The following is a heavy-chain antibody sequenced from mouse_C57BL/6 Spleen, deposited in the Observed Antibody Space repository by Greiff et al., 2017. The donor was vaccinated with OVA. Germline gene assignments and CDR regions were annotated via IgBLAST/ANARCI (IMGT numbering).Heavy chain of an antibody. CDR1: GYTFTEYT. Sequence: QVQLQQSGAELVKPGASVKLSCKASGYTFTEYTIHWVKQRSGQGLEWIGWFYPGSGSIKYNEKFKDKATLTADKPSSTVYMELSRLTAEDSAVYFCAGHPYYYGSSYWYFDVWGTGTTVTVSS. CDR3: AGHPYYYGSSYWYFDV. J-gene: IGHJ1*03. D-gene: IGHD1-1*01. V-gene: IGHV1-62-2*01. CDR2: FYPGSGSI.